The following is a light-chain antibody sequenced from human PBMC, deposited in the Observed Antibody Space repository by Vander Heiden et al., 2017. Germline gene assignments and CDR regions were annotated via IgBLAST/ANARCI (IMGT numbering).Light chain of an antibody. CDR2: WAS. V-gene: IGKV4-1*01. CDR1: QSGVGRTINKNY. CDR3: QQYNSIPLT. J-gene: IGKJ4*01. Sequence: IVMTQSPDSLAVSLGERATINCQSSQSGVGRTINKNYLAWYQQKPGQPPRLLIYWASTRETGVPDRFSGSGSGTDFTLTISSLQAEDVAVYYCQQYNSIPLTFGGGTKVEIK.